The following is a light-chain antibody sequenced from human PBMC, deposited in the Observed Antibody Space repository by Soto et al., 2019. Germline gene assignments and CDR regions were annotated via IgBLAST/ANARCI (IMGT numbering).Light chain of an antibody. CDR2: DTS. CDR1: QSVSIK. CDR3: QQYNNWPPIT. Sequence: EIVMTQSPATLSVSPVERATLSCRASQSVSIKLAWYQQKPGQAPRLLIYDTSTRATGIPARFSGSGSGTGFTLTISSLQSEDFAVYYCQQYNNWPPITFGQGTRRRL. V-gene: IGKV3-15*01. J-gene: IGKJ5*01.